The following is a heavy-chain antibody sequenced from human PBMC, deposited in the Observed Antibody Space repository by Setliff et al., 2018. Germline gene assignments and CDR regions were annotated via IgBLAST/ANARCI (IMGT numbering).Heavy chain of an antibody. CDR3: TTSPISSGWHSNFDYNMDV. Sequence: GGSLRLSCTASGFTFSNAWMSWVRQAPGEGLEWVGRIKRITDSGTTDHAAPVKGRFTVSRDDSISTLYLQMNSLKTEDTAVYYCTTSPISSGWHSNFDYNMDVWGQGTTVTVSS. V-gene: IGHV3-15*01. CDR1: GFTFSNAW. J-gene: IGHJ6*02. D-gene: IGHD6-19*01. CDR2: IKRITDSGTT.